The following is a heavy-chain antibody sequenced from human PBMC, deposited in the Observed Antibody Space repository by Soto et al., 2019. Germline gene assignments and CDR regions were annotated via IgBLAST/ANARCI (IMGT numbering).Heavy chain of an antibody. CDR2: IYYGGTT. CDR1: GGSISGYY. J-gene: IGHJ5*02. D-gene: IGHD4-17*01. Sequence: SETLPLTCTVSGGSISGYYWSWIRQSPEKGLEWVGYIYYGGTTSYNPSLQSRVTISVDTSKNQFSLKLSSVTAADTAVYYCARALTRGDYVSWDWFDPWGQGTLVTVSS. CDR3: ARALTRGDYVSWDWFDP. V-gene: IGHV4-59*08.